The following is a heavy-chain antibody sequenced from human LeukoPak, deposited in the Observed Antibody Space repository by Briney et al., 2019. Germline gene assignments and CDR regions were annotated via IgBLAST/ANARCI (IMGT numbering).Heavy chain of an antibody. J-gene: IGHJ4*02. V-gene: IGHV1-2*02. CDR1: GYTFTGYY. CDR3: ARAYSGYEAFDY. Sequence: ASVKVSCKASGYTFTGYYIHWVRQPPGQGLEWMGWINPNSGGTNYAQKFQGRVTMTRDTSTTYMELSRLTSDDTAVYYCARAYSGYEAFDYWGQGALVTVSS. CDR2: INPNSGGT. D-gene: IGHD5-12*01.